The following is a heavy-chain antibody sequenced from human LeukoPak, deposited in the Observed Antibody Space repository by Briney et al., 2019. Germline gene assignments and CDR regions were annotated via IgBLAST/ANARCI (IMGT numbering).Heavy chain of an antibody. D-gene: IGHD6-13*01. CDR3: ARAGAAAAADAFDI. CDR2: ISSSSSYM. Sequence: GGSLRLSCAASGFTFSSYSMNWVRQAPGKGLEWVSSISSSSSYMYYADSVKGRFTISRDNAKNSLYLQMNSLRAEDTAVYYCARAGAAAAADAFDIWGQGTMVTVSS. CDR1: GFTFSSYS. V-gene: IGHV3-21*01. J-gene: IGHJ3*02.